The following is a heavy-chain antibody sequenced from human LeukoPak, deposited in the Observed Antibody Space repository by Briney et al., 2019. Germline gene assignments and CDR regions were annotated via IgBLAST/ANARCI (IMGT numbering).Heavy chain of an antibody. CDR1: GFTFSDSY. CDR3: AKSGYSSSWYNY. CDR2: ISGSASDV. J-gene: IGHJ4*02. Sequence: PGGSLRLSCAASGFTFSDSYMTWIRQAPGKGLELLSYISGSASDVNYIDSVRGRFTISRDNAKNSLYLQMNSLRAEDTAVYYCAKSGYSSSWYNYWGQGTLVTVSS. D-gene: IGHD6-13*01. V-gene: IGHV3-11*04.